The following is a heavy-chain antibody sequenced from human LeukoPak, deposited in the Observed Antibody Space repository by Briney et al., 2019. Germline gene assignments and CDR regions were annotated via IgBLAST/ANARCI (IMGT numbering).Heavy chain of an antibody. J-gene: IGHJ4*02. V-gene: IGHV4-59*11. Sequence: SETLSLTCTVSGGSISSHYWSWIRQPPGKGLEWIGYIYYSGSTNYNPSLKSRVTISVDTSKNQFSLKLSSVTAADMAVYYCARGIRIVGATIEYFDYWGQGTLVTVSS. CDR1: GGSISSHY. CDR2: IYYSGST. CDR3: ARGIRIVGATIEYFDY. D-gene: IGHD1-26*01.